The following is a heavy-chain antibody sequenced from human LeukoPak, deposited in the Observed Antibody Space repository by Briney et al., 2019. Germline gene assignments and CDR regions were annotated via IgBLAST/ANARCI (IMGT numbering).Heavy chain of an antibody. J-gene: IGHJ5*02. Sequence: ASVKVSCKASGYTFTSYGISWVRQAPGQGLEWMGWISAYNGNTNYAQKLQGRVTMTTDTSTSTAYMELSSLRSEDTAVYYCATKGRRQWLVTWGQGTLVTVSS. CDR1: GYTFTSYG. CDR2: ISAYNGNT. CDR3: ATKGRRQWLVT. V-gene: IGHV1-18*01. D-gene: IGHD6-19*01.